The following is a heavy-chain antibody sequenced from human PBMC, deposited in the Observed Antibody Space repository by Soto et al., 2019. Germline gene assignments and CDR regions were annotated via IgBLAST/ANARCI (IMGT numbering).Heavy chain of an antibody. V-gene: IGHV4-39*01. CDR1: GGSISSGPYS. D-gene: IGHD6-13*01. Sequence: SETLSLTCSVSGGSISSGPYSWGWIRHPPGKGLEWIGTFHYSGRTYYSPSLESRVTISVDTSKNQFSLKLSSVTAADTAVYYCARHLHAAAGTPDYWGQGTLVTVSS. J-gene: IGHJ4*02. CDR2: FHYSGRT. CDR3: ARHLHAAAGTPDY.